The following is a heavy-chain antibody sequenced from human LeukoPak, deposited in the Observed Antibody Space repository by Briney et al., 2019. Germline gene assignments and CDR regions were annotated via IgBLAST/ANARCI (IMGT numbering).Heavy chain of an antibody. J-gene: IGHJ1*01. CDR3: ARGGGSTWTQRGYFQH. V-gene: IGHV1-8*01. CDR2: MSPNSGNT. CDR1: GYTFISYD. Sequence: ASVKVSCKASGYTFISYDINWVRQATGQGLEWMGWMSPNSGNTGYAQKFQGRVTMTRNTSISTAYMELSSLRSEDTAVYYCARGGGSTWTQRGYFQHWGQGTLVTVSS. D-gene: IGHD6-13*01.